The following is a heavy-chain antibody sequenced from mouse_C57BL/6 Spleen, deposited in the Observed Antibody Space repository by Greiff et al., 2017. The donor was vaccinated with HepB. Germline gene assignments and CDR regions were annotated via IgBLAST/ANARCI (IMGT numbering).Heavy chain of an antibody. D-gene: IGHD2-2*01. CDR1: GYTFTGYW. Sequence: VQLQQSGAELMKPGASVKLSCKATGYTFTGYWIEWVKQRPGHGLEWIGEILPGSGSTNYNEKFKGKATFTADTSSNTAYMQLSSLTTEDSAIYYCARRENEFYYRYAWFAYWGQGTLVTVSA. CDR3: ARRENEFYYRYAWFAY. J-gene: IGHJ3*01. CDR2: ILPGSGST. V-gene: IGHV1-9*01.